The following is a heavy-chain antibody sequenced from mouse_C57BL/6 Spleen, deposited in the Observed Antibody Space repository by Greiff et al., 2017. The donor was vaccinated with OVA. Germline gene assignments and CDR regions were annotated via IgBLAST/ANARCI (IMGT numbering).Heavy chain of an antibody. Sequence: VHVKQSGPELVKPGASVKISCKASGYSFTGYYMNWVKQSPEKSLEWIGEINPSTGGTTYNQKFKAKATLTVDKSSSTAYMQLKSLTSEDSAVYYCARGRTGNYYFDYWGQGTTLTVSS. J-gene: IGHJ2*01. D-gene: IGHD4-1*01. CDR3: ARGRTGNYYFDY. CDR1: GYSFTGYY. V-gene: IGHV1-42*01. CDR2: INPSTGGT.